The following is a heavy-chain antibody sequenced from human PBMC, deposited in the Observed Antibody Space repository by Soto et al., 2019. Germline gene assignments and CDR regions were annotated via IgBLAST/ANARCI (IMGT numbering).Heavy chain of an antibody. J-gene: IGHJ6*02. Sequence: ASVKVSCKTSGYTFTSYGIAWVRQAPGQGLEWMGWISTSKGNTNYAQKFQGRVTMTTDTSTSTAYMELSSLRSEDTAVYYCARDVRHYYYYYGMDVWGQGTTVTVSS. CDR3: ARDVRHYYYYYGMDV. V-gene: IGHV1-18*01. CDR1: GYTFTSYG. CDR2: ISTSKGNT.